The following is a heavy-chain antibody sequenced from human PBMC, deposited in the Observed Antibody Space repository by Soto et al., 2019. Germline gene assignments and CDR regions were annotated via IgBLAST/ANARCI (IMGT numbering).Heavy chain of an antibody. V-gene: IGHV3-23*01. D-gene: IGHD2-15*01. Sequence: EVQLLESGGGLVQPGGSLRLACDASGFSFSTYEMTWARQAPGKGLEWVAFINPSSGTTHYADSVKGRFTISRDNSKDILYLQLTSLRVEDTAVYYCAKGGWLDVWGQGTTVTVSS. CDR2: INPSSGTT. CDR3: AKGGWLDV. J-gene: IGHJ6*02. CDR1: GFSFSTYE.